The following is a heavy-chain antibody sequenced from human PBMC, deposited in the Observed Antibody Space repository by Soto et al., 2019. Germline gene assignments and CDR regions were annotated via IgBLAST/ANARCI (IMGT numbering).Heavy chain of an antibody. V-gene: IGHV3-9*01. CDR1: GFTFDDYA. D-gene: IGHD3-3*01. CDR2: ISWNSGSI. Sequence: DVQLVESGGGLVQPGRSLRLSCAASGFTFDDYAMHWVRQAPGKGLEWVSGISWNSGSIGYADSVKGRFTISRDNAKNSLYLQMNSLRAEDTALYYCAKDFTAIFGVVWNAFDIWGQGTMVTVSS. CDR3: AKDFTAIFGVVWNAFDI. J-gene: IGHJ3*02.